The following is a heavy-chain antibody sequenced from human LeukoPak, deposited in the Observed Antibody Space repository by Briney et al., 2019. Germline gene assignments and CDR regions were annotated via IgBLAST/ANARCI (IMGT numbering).Heavy chain of an antibody. CDR3: AKSWQLVRGDNYYYYYGMDV. V-gene: IGHV3-9*02. J-gene: IGHJ6*02. CDR2: ISWNSGSI. Sequence: GRSLRLSCAASGFTSDDYAMHWVRQAPGKGLEWVSGISWNSGSIGYADSVKGRFTISRDNAKNSLYLQMNSLRAEDTALYYCAKSWQLVRGDNYYYYYGMDVWGQGTTVTVSS. D-gene: IGHD6-13*01. CDR1: GFTSDDYA.